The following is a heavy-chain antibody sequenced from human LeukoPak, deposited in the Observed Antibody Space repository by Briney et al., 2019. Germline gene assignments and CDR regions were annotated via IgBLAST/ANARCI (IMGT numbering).Heavy chain of an antibody. Sequence: WASVKVSCKASGYTFTGYYMHWVRQAPGQGLEWMGWINPNSDATDYAQKFQGRVTMTRDTSISTAYMELSRLRSDDTAVYYCARDDSGSYGMDGWGQGTTVTVSS. D-gene: IGHD1-26*01. CDR3: ARDDSGSYGMDG. CDR1: GYTFTGYY. J-gene: IGHJ6*02. V-gene: IGHV1-2*02. CDR2: INPNSDAT.